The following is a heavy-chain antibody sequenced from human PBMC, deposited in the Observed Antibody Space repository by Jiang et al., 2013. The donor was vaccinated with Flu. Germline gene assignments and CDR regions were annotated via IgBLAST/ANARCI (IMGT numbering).Heavy chain of an antibody. CDR3: AGVGKHRDRWTWAFDI. CDR2: ISSSSTTK. V-gene: IGHV3-48*02. CDR1: GFTLSSYN. D-gene: IGHD2-21*01. Sequence: VQLVESGGDLVQPGGSLRLSCVASGFTLSSYNMNWVRQAPGKGLEWISYISSSSTTKYTADSVKGRFSTSRDNAKNSLYLQMNSLRDEDTAVYYCAGVGKHRDRWTWAFDIWGQGTVVTVSS. J-gene: IGHJ3*02.